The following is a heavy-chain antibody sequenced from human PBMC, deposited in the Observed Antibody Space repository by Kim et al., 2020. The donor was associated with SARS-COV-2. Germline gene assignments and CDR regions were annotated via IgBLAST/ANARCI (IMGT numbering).Heavy chain of an antibody. CDR1: GGSFSGYY. Sequence: SETLSLTCAVYGGSFSGYYWSWIRQPPGKGLEWIGEINHSGSTNYNPSLKSRVTISVDTSKNQFSLKLSSVTAADTAVYYCARARIAVASQYYFDYWGQGTLVTVSS. V-gene: IGHV4-34*01. CDR2: INHSGST. D-gene: IGHD6-19*01. CDR3: ARARIAVASQYYFDY. J-gene: IGHJ4*02.